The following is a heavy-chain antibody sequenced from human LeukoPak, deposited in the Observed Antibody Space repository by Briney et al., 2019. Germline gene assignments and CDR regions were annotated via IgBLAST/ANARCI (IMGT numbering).Heavy chain of an antibody. CDR2: VYNSGST. Sequence: SETLSLTCIVSGGSISRGSYYWNWIRQPAGKGLEWMGRVYNSGSTNYNPSLKSRVTISVDTSKNQFSLKLSSVTAADTAVYYCARDNYGMDVWGQGTTVTVSS. V-gene: IGHV4-61*10. CDR3: ARDNYGMDV. J-gene: IGHJ6*02. CDR1: GGSISRGSYY.